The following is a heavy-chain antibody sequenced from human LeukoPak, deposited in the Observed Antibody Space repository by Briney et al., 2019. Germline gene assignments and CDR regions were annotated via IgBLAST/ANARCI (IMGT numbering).Heavy chain of an antibody. V-gene: IGHV3-30*03. CDR3: ARDANNGWPSWAFDP. CDR1: GFTFNTYG. CDR2: ISYDGNNK. J-gene: IGHJ5*02. Sequence: GGSLRLSCAASGFTFNTYGMHWVRQAPGKGLEWVVVISYDGNNKYYADSVRGRFTISRDSSKNTLYLQMNSLRADDTAVYFCARDANNGWPSWAFDPWGQGTLVTVSS. D-gene: IGHD4/OR15-4a*01.